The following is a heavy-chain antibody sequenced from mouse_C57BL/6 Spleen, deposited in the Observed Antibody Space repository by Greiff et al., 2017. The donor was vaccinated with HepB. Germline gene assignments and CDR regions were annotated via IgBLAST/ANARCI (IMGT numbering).Heavy chain of an antibody. CDR2: ISSGSSTI. Sequence: EVKLVESGGGLVKPGGSLKLSCAASGFTFSDFGMHWVRQAPEKGLEWVAYISSGSSTIYYADTVKGRFTISRDNAKNTLLLQMTSLRSEDTAMYYGARDGYYSFAYWGQGTLVTVSA. CDR3: ARDGYYSFAY. D-gene: IGHD2-3*01. J-gene: IGHJ3*01. V-gene: IGHV5-17*01. CDR1: GFTFSDFG.